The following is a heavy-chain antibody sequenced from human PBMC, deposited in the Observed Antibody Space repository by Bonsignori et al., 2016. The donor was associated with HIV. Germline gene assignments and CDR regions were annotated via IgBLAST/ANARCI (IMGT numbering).Heavy chain of an antibody. CDR3: ARSRADLDV. Sequence: QVQLQESGPGLVKPSETLSLTCTVSGGSMSFLHWSWIRQPPGKGLEWIGYIYYSGSTNYNPSLKSRVTISVDTSKNQFSLNLGSVTAADTAIYYCARSRADLDVWGQGTTVTVSS. D-gene: IGHD6-13*01. CDR2: IYYSGST. V-gene: IGHV4-59*01. J-gene: IGHJ6*02. CDR1: GGSMSFLH.